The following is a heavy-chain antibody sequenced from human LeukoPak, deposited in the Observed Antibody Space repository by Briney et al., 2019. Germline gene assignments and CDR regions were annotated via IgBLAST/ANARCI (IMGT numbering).Heavy chain of an antibody. CDR3: ARERSYYHYYMDV. CDR2: IKTDGSFS. V-gene: IGHV3-74*01. Sequence: GGSLRLSCAASGFTFNSYWMHWVRQAPGKGLVWVSRIKTDGSFSDYADAVKGLFTISRDSSKNTLYLQMNSLRAEDTAVYFCARERSYYHYYMDVWGKGTTVTVSS. D-gene: IGHD3-10*01. CDR1: GFTFNSYW. J-gene: IGHJ6*03.